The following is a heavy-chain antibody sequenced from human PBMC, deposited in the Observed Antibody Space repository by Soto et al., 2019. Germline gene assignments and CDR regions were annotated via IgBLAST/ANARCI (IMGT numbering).Heavy chain of an antibody. D-gene: IGHD3-16*01. CDR2: IYYSGST. CDR1: GGSISSGGYY. Sequence: ASETLSLTCTVSGGSISSGGYYWSWIRQHPGKGLEWIGYIYYSGSTYYNPSLKIRVTISVDTSKNQFSLKLSSVTAADTAVYYCAGSLDVGFDYWGQGTLVTVSS. CDR3: AGSLDVGFDY. V-gene: IGHV4-31*03. J-gene: IGHJ4*01.